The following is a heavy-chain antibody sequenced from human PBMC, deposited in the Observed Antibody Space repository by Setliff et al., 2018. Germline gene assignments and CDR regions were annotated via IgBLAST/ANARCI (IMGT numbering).Heavy chain of an antibody. Sequence: SETLSLTCSVYGESFSNNYWSWIRQTPGKGLEWIGESNHGGSTSYHPSLKSRLTMSVDTSKNQFSLKLTPVTAADTAVYFCARDNTILGATDYWGQGTLVTVSS. J-gene: IGHJ4*02. CDR2: SNHGGST. D-gene: IGHD1-26*01. CDR3: ARDNTILGATDY. CDR1: GESFSNNY. V-gene: IGHV4-34*01.